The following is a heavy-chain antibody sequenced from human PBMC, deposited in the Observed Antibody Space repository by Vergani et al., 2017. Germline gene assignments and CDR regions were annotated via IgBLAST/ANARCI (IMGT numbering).Heavy chain of an antibody. CDR1: GFTFSGSA. CDR2: IRSKANSYAT. J-gene: IGHJ5*02. Sequence: EVQLVESGGGLVQPGGSLKLSCAASGFTFSGSAMHWVRQASGKGREWVGRIRSKANSYATAYAASVKGRFTISRDDSKNTAYLQMNSLKTEDTAVYYCTRESRPAPFDPWGQGTLVTVSS. V-gene: IGHV3-73*02. CDR3: TRESRPAPFDP. D-gene: IGHD2-2*01.